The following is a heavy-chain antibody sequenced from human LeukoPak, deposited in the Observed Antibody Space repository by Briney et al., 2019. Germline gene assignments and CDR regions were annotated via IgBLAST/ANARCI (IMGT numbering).Heavy chain of an antibody. D-gene: IGHD4-23*01. J-gene: IGHJ4*02. Sequence: GGSLRLSCAASGFTFNNFGMHWVRQAPGKGLEWVSFIGYEGVHKYYADSVKGRFTISKDNSKATLYLQMNSLRPEGTAVYYCAKDLHGGYSSDYWGLGTLVTVFS. V-gene: IGHV3-30*02. CDR3: AKDLHGGYSSDY. CDR2: IGYEGVHK. CDR1: GFTFNNFG.